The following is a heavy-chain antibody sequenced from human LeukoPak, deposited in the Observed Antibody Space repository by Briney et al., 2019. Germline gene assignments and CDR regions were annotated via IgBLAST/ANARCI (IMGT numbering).Heavy chain of an antibody. D-gene: IGHD3-16*02. CDR3: AREGDSRWGELSP. CDR1: GFTFSTYA. V-gene: IGHV3-33*01. Sequence: GGSPRLSCAASGFTFSTYAIHWVRQAPGKGLEWVAVIWYDGSEQYYADSVKGRFIISRDNSKSTPDLQMNSLRAEDTAVYYCAREGDSRWGELSPWGQGTLVTVSA. J-gene: IGHJ1*01. CDR2: IWYDGSEQ.